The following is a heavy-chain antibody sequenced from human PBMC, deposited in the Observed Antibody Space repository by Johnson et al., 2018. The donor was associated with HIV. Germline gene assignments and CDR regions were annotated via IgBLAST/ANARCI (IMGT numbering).Heavy chain of an antibody. D-gene: IGHD3-22*01. CDR2: ISWNSGRI. Sequence: QVQLVESGGGLVQPGGSLRLSCAASGFTVSSNYMSWVRQAPGKGLEWVSGISWNSGRIGYADSVQGRFTIARDHAKNSLYLQMNSLRAEDTAVYYCARSDSSGYYPSHAFDIWGQGTMVTVSS. J-gene: IGHJ3*02. V-gene: IGHV3-11*04. CDR3: ARSDSSGYYPSHAFDI. CDR1: GFTVSSNY.